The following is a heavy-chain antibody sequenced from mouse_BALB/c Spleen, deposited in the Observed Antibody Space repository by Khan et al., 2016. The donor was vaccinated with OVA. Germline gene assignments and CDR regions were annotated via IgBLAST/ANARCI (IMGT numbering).Heavy chain of an antibody. CDR2: IYPGSDNT. J-gene: IGHJ2*01. Sequence: QVQLKESGPELVKPGASVKMSCKASGYTFTYYVITWVKQRTGQGLEWIGEIYPGSDNTYYNERFKGKATLTADKSSNTTHMQLSSLTSEDSAVYCCASGDSYYVYFDYWGQGTTLTVSS. CDR3: ASGDSYYVYFDY. CDR1: GYTFTYYV. D-gene: IGHD2-12*01. V-gene: IGHV1-77*01.